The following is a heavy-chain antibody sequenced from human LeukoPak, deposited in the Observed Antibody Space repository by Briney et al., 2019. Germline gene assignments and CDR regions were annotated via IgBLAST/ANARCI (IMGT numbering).Heavy chain of an antibody. D-gene: IGHD3-22*01. J-gene: IGHJ4*02. CDR2: TYYRSKWYN. Sequence: QTLSLTCAISGDSVSSNSAAWNWIRQSPWRGLEWLGRTYYRSKWYNDYAVSVKSRITINPDTSKNQFSLQLNSVTPEDTAVYYCARDTVNYYDSSGYIDYWGQGTLVTVSS. CDR3: ARDTVNYYDSSGYIDY. CDR1: GDSVSSNSAA. V-gene: IGHV6-1*01.